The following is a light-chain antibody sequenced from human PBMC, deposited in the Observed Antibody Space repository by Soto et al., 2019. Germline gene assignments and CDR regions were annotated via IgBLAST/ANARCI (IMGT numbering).Light chain of an antibody. J-gene: IGLJ2*01. CDR3: SSYRRGTNVV. CDR2: EVS. Sequence: QSVLTQPASVSGSPGQSITISCTGSRSDIGDYNYVSWYQQHPGKAPKLMIYEVSNRPSGVSDRFSGSKSGNTASLTISGVQVEDEADYYCSSYRRGTNVVFGGGTKLTVL. V-gene: IGLV2-14*01. CDR1: RSDIGDYNY.